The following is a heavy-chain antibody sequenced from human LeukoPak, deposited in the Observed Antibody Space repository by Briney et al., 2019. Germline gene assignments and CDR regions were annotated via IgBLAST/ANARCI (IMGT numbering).Heavy chain of an antibody. CDR2: IYYSGNT. CDR3: ASSGYSGYDDEYNWFDP. CDR1: GDSVSTYY. D-gene: IGHD5-12*01. Sequence: PSETLSLTCTVSGDSVSTYYWSWIRQPPGKGLEWIGHIYYSGNTNYNPSLKSRVTTSVDTSKNQFSLKLSSVTAADTAVYYCASSGYSGYDDEYNWFDPWGQGTLVTVSS. V-gene: IGHV4-59*02. J-gene: IGHJ5*02.